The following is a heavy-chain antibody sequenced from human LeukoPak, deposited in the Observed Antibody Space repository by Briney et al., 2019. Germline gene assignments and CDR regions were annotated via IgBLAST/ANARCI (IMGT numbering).Heavy chain of an antibody. D-gene: IGHD6-19*01. CDR3: AGEEERGVTVAGTAFDY. CDR2: IIPTLGIA. CDR1: GGTFSSYS. V-gene: IGHV1-69*04. J-gene: IGHJ4*02. Sequence: ASVKVSCKASGGTFSSYSLTWVRQAPGQGLEWMGRIIPTLGIANYAQKFQGRVTITADKSTSTAYMELSSLRSEDTAVYYCAGEEERGVTVAGTAFDYWGQGTLVTVSS.